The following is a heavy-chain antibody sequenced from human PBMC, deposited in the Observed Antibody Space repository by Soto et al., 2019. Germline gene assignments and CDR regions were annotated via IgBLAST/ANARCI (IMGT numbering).Heavy chain of an antibody. J-gene: IGHJ4*02. V-gene: IGHV4-39*01. D-gene: IGHD3-10*01. Sequence: SETLSLTCTVSGGSISSSSYYWGWIRQPPGKGLEWIGSIYYSGSTYYNPSLKSRVTISVDTTKNQFSRKLISVTAADTAVYYCASTYDYYGSGSYFDYWGQGTLVTVSS. CDR2: IYYSGST. CDR1: GGSISSSSYY. CDR3: ASTYDYYGSGSYFDY.